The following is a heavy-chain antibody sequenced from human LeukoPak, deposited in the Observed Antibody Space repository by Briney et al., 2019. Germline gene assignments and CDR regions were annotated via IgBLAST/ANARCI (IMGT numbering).Heavy chain of an antibody. CDR3: ARDPNYYDTSGYYNDAFGI. V-gene: IGHV4-4*07. Sequence: SETLSLTCTVSGGSISSYYWSWIRQPAGKGLEWIGRIYTSGSTNYNPSLKSRVTMSVDTSKNQFSLKLSSVTPADTAVYYCARDPNYYDTSGYYNDAFGIWGQGTMVTVSS. CDR1: GGSISSYY. J-gene: IGHJ3*02. D-gene: IGHD3-22*01. CDR2: IYTSGST.